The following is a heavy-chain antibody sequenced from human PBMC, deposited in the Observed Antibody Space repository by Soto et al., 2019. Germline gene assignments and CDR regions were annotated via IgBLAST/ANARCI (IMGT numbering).Heavy chain of an antibody. CDR1: GDSFTSPAYY. D-gene: IGHD5-18*01. J-gene: IGHJ4*02. CDR3: ARAGRGYSYGSFDY. Sequence: SETLSLTCTVSGDSFTSPAYYWSWIRQPPGKGLEWIGYIYYSGSTYYNPSLKSRVTISVDTSKNQFSLKLSSVTAADTAVYYCARAGRGYSYGSFDYWGQGTLVTVSS. CDR2: IYYSGST. V-gene: IGHV4-30-4*01.